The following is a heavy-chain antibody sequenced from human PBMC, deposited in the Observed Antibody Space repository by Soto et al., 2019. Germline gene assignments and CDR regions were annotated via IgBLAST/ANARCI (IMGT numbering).Heavy chain of an antibody. CDR3: ARIASTGRGWDV. J-gene: IGHJ6*02. Sequence: EVQLVESGGGLVQPGGSLRLSCADSGFTFSSYWMSWVRQAPVKGLEWVGNIKQDGSEKNYVDSVKGRFTISRDNAKNSLYLQMTSLRAEDPAVYYCARIASTGRGWDVWGQGTTVVVSS. CDR2: IKQDGSEK. D-gene: IGHD6-13*01. V-gene: IGHV3-7*01. CDR1: GFTFSSYW.